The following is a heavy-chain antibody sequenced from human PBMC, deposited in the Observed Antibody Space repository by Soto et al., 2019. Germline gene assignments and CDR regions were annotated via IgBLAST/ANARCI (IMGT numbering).Heavy chain of an antibody. V-gene: IGHV4-61*01. CDR2: VSHTGAT. Sequence: QVQLQESGPGLVKPSETLSLTCTVSGGSISLERFYWTWIRQPPGKGLEWFGYVSHTGATNYNTSLQSRVDISVDTSRNQFSLKLRSLTAADTAVYFCARYFSSAHINYYDFWGQGTLVSVSA. CDR1: GGSISLERFY. J-gene: IGHJ4*02. CDR3: ARYFSSAHINYYDF.